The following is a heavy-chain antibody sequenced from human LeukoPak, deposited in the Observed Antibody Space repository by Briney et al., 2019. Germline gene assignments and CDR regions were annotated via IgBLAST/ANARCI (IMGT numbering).Heavy chain of an antibody. CDR1: GFTFSTYW. CDR3: ARGRYTGSYVN. Sequence: GGSLRLSCAASGFTFSTYWMTWIRQAPGKGLEWVANIKQDGSEKYYVDSVKGRFTISTDNAKNSLFLQMNSLRAEDTAVYYCARGRYTGSYVNWGQGTLVTVSS. J-gene: IGHJ4*02. V-gene: IGHV3-7*01. D-gene: IGHD1-26*01. CDR2: IKQDGSEK.